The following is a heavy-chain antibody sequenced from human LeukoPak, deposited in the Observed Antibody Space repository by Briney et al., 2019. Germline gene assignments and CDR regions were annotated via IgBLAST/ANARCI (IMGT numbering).Heavy chain of an antibody. V-gene: IGHV3-23*01. D-gene: IGHD5-24*01. CDR2: ISGSGGST. CDR3: AKPPHGYTFYYFDY. J-gene: IGHJ4*02. Sequence: GGSLRLSCAASGFTFSSYAVSWVCQAPGKGLEWVSAISGSGGSTYYADSVKGRFTISRDNSKNTLYLQLNSLRAEDTAVYYCAKPPHGYTFYYFDYWGQGTLVTVSS. CDR1: GFTFSSYA.